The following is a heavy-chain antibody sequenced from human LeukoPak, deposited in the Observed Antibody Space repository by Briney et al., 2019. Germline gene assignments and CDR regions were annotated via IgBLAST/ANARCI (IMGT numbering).Heavy chain of an antibody. J-gene: IGHJ6*02. CDR3: AKVDMARVYGMVV. Sequence: GGSLRLSCAASGFTVSSNYMRWVRQAPGKELEWVSAISGSGGSTYYADSVKGRFTISRDNSKNTLYLQMNSLRAEDTAVYYCAKVDMARVYGMVVWGQGTTVTVSS. CDR2: ISGSGGST. CDR1: GFTVSSNY. D-gene: IGHD3-10*01. V-gene: IGHV3-23*01.